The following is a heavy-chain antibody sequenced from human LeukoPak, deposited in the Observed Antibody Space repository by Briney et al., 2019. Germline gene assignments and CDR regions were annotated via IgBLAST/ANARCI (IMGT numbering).Heavy chain of an antibody. V-gene: IGHV3-30*04. CDR3: ASTRSHYYYYGMDV. CDR2: ISYDGGNK. J-gene: IGHJ6*04. Sequence: PGRSLRLSCAASGFTFSSYAMHWVRQAPGKGLEWVAVISYDGGNKYYADSVKGRFTISRDNSKNTLYLQMNSLRAEDTAVYYCASTRSHYYYYGMDVWGKGTTVTVSS. CDR1: GFTFSSYA.